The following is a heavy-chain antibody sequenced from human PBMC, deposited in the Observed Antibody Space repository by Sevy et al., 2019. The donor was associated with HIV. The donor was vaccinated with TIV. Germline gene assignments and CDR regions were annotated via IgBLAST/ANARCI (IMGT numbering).Heavy chain of an antibody. CDR2: ISYDGSNK. D-gene: IGHD3-22*01. J-gene: IGHJ4*02. Sequence: GGPLRLSCAASGFTFSSYAMHWVRQAPGKGLEWVAVISYDGSNKYYADSVKGRFTISRDNSKNTLYLQMNSLRAEDTAVYYCARPSSGYYSDYWGQGTLVTVSS. V-gene: IGHV3-30-3*01. CDR1: GFTFSSYA. CDR3: ARPSSGYYSDY.